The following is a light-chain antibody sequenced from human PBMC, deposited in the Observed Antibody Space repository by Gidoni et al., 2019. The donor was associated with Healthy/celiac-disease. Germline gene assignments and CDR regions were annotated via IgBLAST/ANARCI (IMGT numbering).Light chain of an antibody. J-gene: IGKJ1*01. V-gene: IGKV4-1*01. CDR2: WAS. CDR1: QSFLYSSNNKNY. CDR3: QQYYSTPQWX. Sequence: DIVLTQSPDSLAVSLGERATIHCKSSQSFLYSSNNKNYLAWYQQKPGQPPKLLIYWASTRESGVPDRFSGSGSGTDFTLTISSLQAEDVAVYYCQQYYSTPQWXVXQGTKVEIK.